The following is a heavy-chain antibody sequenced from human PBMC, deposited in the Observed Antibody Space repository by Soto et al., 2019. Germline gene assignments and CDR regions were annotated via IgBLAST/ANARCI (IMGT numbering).Heavy chain of an antibody. D-gene: IGHD3-22*01. CDR1: GGSISSGGYY. Sequence: PSETLSLTCTVSGGSISSGGYYWSWIRQHPGKGLAWIGYIYYSGSTYYNPSLKSRVTISVVTSKNQFSLKLSSVTAADTAVYYCARGGSYYDSSGYSRDYNWFDPWGQGTLVTVSS. CDR3: ARGGSYYDSSGYSRDYNWFDP. J-gene: IGHJ5*02. V-gene: IGHV4-31*03. CDR2: IYYSGST.